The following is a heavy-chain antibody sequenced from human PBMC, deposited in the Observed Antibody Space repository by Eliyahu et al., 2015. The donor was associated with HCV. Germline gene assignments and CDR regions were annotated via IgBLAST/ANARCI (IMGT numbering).Heavy chain of an antibody. CDR2: ISGSATTT. D-gene: IGHD3-10*01. CDR3: AKDQGTTLARGIIITSHYFDD. V-gene: IGHV3-23*01. J-gene: IGHJ4*02. CDR1: GFTFSXYA. Sequence: EVQLLESGGGLVQPGGSLRLSCAASGFTFSXYAXSXVRQAPGKGLEWVSTISGSATTTYYADSVQGRFTISRDNSKNTLYLQMNSLRAEDTALYYCAKDQGTTLARGIIITSHYFDDWGQGTLVTVSS.